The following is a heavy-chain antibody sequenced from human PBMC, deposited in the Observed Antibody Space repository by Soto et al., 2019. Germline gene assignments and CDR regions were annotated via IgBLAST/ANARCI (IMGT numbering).Heavy chain of an antibody. CDR1: DFTLSNAR. Sequence: EVQLVESGGGSVKPGGSLRLSCAVSDFTLSNARMNWFRQAPGKGLEWVGRIKSKVDGGTTDYASPVKGRFTISRDDSKNMFFLQMNSLISEDTAVYDGSTGGYPSGLDYWGQGTLVTVSS. CDR3: STGGYPSGLDY. D-gene: IGHD3-10*01. CDR2: IKSKVDGGTT. V-gene: IGHV3-15*07. J-gene: IGHJ4*02.